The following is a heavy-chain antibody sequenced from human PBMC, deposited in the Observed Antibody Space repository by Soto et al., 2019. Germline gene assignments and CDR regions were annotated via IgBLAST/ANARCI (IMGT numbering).Heavy chain of an antibody. CDR1: RFTFSSYA. V-gene: IGHV3-23*01. Sequence: GGSLRLCCAASRFTFSSYAMAWVLQAPERGLEWGSAISGSGGNTDYAAAVTGRFTISRDNSKNTLYLQMNSLRAEDTAVYYCAKDSNARWLEYFDYWGQGTLVTVSS. CDR3: AKDSNARWLEYFDY. J-gene: IGHJ4*02. CDR2: ISGSGGNT. D-gene: IGHD6-19*01.